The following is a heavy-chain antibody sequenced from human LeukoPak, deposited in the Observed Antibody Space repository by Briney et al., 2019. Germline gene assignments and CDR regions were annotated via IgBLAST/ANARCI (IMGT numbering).Heavy chain of an antibody. Sequence: GGSLRLSCAASGFTFSCHWMSWVRQAPGKGLEWVANIKQDGSANYFVDSVKGRFTISRDNAKNSLDLQMNSLRAEDTAVYYCAREYFDWLFTGFDYWGQGTLVTVSS. D-gene: IGHD3-9*01. J-gene: IGHJ4*02. CDR2: IKQDGSAN. V-gene: IGHV3-7*01. CDR1: GFTFSCHW. CDR3: AREYFDWLFTGFDY.